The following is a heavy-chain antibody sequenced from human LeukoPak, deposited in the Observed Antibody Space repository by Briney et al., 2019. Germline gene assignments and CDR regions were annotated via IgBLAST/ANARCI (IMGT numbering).Heavy chain of an antibody. V-gene: IGHV3-23*01. CDR2: ITSSGHST. D-gene: IGHD6-19*01. CDR3: AKDSSSSGWASTTDY. Sequence: GGSLRLSCAASGFTFTDYAMSWVRQVPGKGLEWVSTITSSGHSTYYTDSVKGRFTVSRENSENTVFLQMNSLRAEDTAIYNCAKDSSSSGWASTTDYWGQGTLVTVSS. J-gene: IGHJ4*02. CDR1: GFTFTDYA.